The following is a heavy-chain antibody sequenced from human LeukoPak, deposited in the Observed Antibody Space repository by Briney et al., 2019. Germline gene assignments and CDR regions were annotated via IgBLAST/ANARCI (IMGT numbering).Heavy chain of an antibody. CDR3: ARPREGVQLWSPYYYYYYTDV. V-gene: IGHV4-59*01. CDR2: IYYIGST. CDR1: GGSISSYY. J-gene: IGHJ6*03. Sequence: PSETLSLTCTVSGGSISSYYWSWIRQPPGKGLEWIGYIYYIGSTNYNPSLKSRVTISVDTSKNQFSLKLSSVTAADTAVYYCARPREGVQLWSPYYYYYYTDVWSKGTTVTVSS. D-gene: IGHD5-18*01.